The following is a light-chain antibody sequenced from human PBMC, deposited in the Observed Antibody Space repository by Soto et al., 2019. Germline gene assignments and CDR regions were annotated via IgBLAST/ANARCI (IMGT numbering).Light chain of an antibody. CDR1: SGSFASYY. CDR3: QSYDSGSHVV. Sequence: NFMLTQPHSVSESPGKTVTISCTRSSGSFASYYVQWYQQRPGSAPTTVIFEDYQRTSGVPDRFSGSIDSSSNSASLTISGLKTEDEADYYCQSYDSGSHVVFGGGTKVTVL. V-gene: IGLV6-57*03. J-gene: IGLJ2*01. CDR2: EDY.